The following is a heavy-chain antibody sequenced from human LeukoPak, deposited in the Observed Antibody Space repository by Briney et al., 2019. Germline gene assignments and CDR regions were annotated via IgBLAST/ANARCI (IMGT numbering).Heavy chain of an antibody. CDR1: GGSLSSGSYY. V-gene: IGHV4-61*02. CDR3: ARGITTLYYFDY. CDR2: IYTSGGT. D-gene: IGHD1-14*01. Sequence: SQTLSLTCTVSGGSLSSGSYYWSWIRQPAGKGLEWIGRIYTSGGTNYNPSLKSRVTISVDTSKNQFSLKLSSVTAADTAVYYCARGITTLYYFDYWGQGTLVTVSS. J-gene: IGHJ4*02.